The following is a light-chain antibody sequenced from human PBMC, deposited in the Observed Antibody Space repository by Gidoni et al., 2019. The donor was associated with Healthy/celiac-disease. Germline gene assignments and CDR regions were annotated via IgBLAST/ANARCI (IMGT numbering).Light chain of an antibody. CDR3: QQSYSTPYT. CDR2: AAS. Sequence: DIQMTQSPSSLSASVGDRVTITCRASQSISSYLNWYQQKPGKAPKLLIYAASNLQSGVPSRFSGSGSGTDLTITISSLQPEDFATYYCQQSYSTPYTFGQGTKLEIK. J-gene: IGKJ2*01. V-gene: IGKV1-39*01. CDR1: QSISSY.